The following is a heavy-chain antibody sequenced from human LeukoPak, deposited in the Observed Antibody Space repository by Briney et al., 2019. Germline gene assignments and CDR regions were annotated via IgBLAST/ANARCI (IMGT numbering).Heavy chain of an antibody. D-gene: IGHD5-12*01. J-gene: IGHJ4*02. Sequence: SETLSLTCTLSGGSISTYYWSRIRQPPGKGLEWIGYIYHSGSTNYNPSLKSRVTISVDTSKNQFSLKLSSVTAADTAVYYRARGGGYASPIGYWGQGALVTVSS. V-gene: IGHV4-59*01. CDR2: IYHSGST. CDR1: GGSISTYY. CDR3: ARGGGYASPIGY.